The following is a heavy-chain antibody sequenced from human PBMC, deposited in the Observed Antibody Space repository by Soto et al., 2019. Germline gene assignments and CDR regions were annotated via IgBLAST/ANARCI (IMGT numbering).Heavy chain of an antibody. CDR3: ARLRIATNNYKWFDP. J-gene: IGHJ5*02. V-gene: IGHV4-31*03. CDR1: GAALNSGNYY. Sequence: SETLSLTCSVSGAALNSGNYYWSRIRQVPGKGLEWIGHIYVTGAVDYNPSLRDRITISQDTSERQFSLNLRLVTAADTAVYYCARLRIATNNYKWFDPWGQGTQVTVSS. CDR2: IYVTGAV. D-gene: IGHD2-21*01.